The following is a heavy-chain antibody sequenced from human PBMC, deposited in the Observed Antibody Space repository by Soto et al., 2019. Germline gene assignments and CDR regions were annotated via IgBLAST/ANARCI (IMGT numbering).Heavy chain of an antibody. D-gene: IGHD5-12*01. CDR2: MHYSGSR. CDR3: ARDRGHSRYDPSYSYDGMDV. V-gene: IGHV4-59*01. J-gene: IGHJ6*02. CDR1: GDSMRSYY. Sequence: PSETLSLTCTVSGDSMRSYYWSWIRQPPGKGLEWIGYMHYSGSRKYNPSLKTRVTISVDTSKNQFSLNLSSVTAADTAVYYCARDRGHSRYDPSYSYDGMDVWGHGTTVTVSS.